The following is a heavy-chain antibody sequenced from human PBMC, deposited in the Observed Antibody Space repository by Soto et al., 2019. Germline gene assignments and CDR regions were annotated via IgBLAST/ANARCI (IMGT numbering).Heavy chain of an antibody. J-gene: IGHJ4*02. D-gene: IGHD5-12*01. CDR2: IYYNDDR. CDR3: AHSDGGYEIIYFDF. Sequence: SGPTLVNPTQTLTLTCTFSGFSLSSIGVAVGWIRQTPGGALEWLTLIYYNDDRRFSPSLKTRLTITGDTSKNQVVLSLTNVDPGDTATYFCAHSDGGYEIIYFDFWGQGIPVTVSS. V-gene: IGHV2-5*01. CDR1: GFSLSSIGVA.